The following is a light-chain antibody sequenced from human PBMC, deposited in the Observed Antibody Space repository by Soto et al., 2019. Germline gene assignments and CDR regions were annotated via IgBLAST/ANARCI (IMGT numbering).Light chain of an antibody. CDR2: DAS. CDR1: QDISNY. Sequence: DIQMTQSPSSLSASVGDRVTITCQASQDISNYLNWYQQKPGKAPKLLIYDASNLETGVPSRFSGSGSGTDFTFTISSLQPEDIATYYCQQYDKIHYTFGGGTKVEIK. V-gene: IGKV1-33*01. CDR3: QQYDKIHYT. J-gene: IGKJ4*01.